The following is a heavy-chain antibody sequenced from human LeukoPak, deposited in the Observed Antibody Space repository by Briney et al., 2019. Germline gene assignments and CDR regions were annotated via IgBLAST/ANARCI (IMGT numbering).Heavy chain of an antibody. CDR2: INPNSGGT. CDR3: ARGLSIGYCSSTSCHAEYFQH. V-gene: IGHV1-2*04. CDR1: GYTFTGYY. J-gene: IGHJ1*01. D-gene: IGHD2-2*01. Sequence: ASVKVSCKASGYTFTGYYMHWVRQAPGQGLEWMGWINPNSGGTNYAQKFQGWVTMTRDTSISTAYMELCRLRSDDTAVYYCARGLSIGYCSSTSCHAEYFQHWGQGTLVTVSS.